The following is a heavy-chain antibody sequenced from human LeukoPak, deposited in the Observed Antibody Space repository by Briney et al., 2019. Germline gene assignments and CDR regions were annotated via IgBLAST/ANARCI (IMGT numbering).Heavy chain of an antibody. CDR3: ARVMVDIVATIAGYFDY. Sequence: PSETLSLTCTVSGGSISSGGYSWSWIRQHPGKGLEWIGYIYYSGSTYYNPSLKSRVTISVDTSKNQFSLKLSSVTAADTAVYYCARVMVDIVATIAGYFDYWGQGTLVTVSS. J-gene: IGHJ4*02. CDR1: GGSISSGGYS. CDR2: IYYSGST. V-gene: IGHV4-31*03. D-gene: IGHD5-12*01.